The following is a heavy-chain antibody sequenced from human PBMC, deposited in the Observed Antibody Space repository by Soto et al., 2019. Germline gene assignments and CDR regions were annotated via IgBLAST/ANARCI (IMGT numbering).Heavy chain of an antibody. V-gene: IGHV3-9*01. CDR1: GFSFDGYA. CDR3: VKASTYSSSQGWFDP. D-gene: IGHD6-6*01. CDR2: ISWNSVNI. J-gene: IGHJ5*02. Sequence: EVQLVESGGGLVQPGRSLRLSCAASGFSFDGYAMNWVRQPPGKGLEWVSGISWNSVNIDYADAVKGRFTISRDNAKNSLYLQMNSLRAEDTALYYCVKASTYSSSQGWFDPWGQGTMVTVSS.